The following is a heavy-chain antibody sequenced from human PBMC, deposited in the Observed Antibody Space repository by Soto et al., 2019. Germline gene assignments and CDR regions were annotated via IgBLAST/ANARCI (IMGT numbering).Heavy chain of an antibody. CDR1: GVTFSNYW. CDR2: IKEDGSEK. Sequence: GGSLRLSCAASGVTFSNYWMSWVRQAPGKGLEWVANIKEDGSEKNYVDSVKGQFTISRDNAKNSLYLQMNSLRAEDTAVYYCARERYYYGSGDYWGQGTLVTVSS. CDR3: ARERYYYGSGDY. J-gene: IGHJ4*02. V-gene: IGHV3-7*01. D-gene: IGHD3-10*01.